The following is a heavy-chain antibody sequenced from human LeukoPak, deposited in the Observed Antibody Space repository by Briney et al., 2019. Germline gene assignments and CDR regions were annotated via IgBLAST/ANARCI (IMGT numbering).Heavy chain of an antibody. Sequence: GGSLRLSCAASGFTFSNAWMSWVRQAPGKGLEWVGRIKSKTDGGTTDYAAPVKGKFTISRDDSKNTLYLKMNSLKTEDTAVYYCTTGPHEVVTPGDAFDIWGQGTMVTVSS. J-gene: IGHJ3*02. D-gene: IGHD3-22*01. CDR1: GFTFSNAW. CDR3: TTGPHEVVTPGDAFDI. CDR2: IKSKTDGGTT. V-gene: IGHV3-15*01.